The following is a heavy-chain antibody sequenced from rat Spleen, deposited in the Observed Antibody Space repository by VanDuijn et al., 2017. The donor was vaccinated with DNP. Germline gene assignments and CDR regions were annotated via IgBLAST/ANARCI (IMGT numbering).Heavy chain of an antibody. Sequence: QVQLKESGPGLVQPSQTLSLTCTVSGFSLTSNTLAWIRQPPGKGLEWIAALSSSGSTYYNSALNSRLSISRDTSKSQVFLKMNSLQTEDTAIYFCTRDERRYYDGSLLGDWFTYWGQGTLVTVSS. CDR2: LSSSGST. V-gene: IGHV2-6*01. CDR3: TRDERRYYDGSLLGDWFTY. J-gene: IGHJ3*01. D-gene: IGHD1-12*02. CDR1: GFSLTSNT.